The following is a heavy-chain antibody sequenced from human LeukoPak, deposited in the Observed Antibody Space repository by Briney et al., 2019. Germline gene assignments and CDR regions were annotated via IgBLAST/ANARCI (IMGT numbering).Heavy chain of an antibody. CDR3: AKLRAGSLAAGDY. CDR1: GFTFSSYA. CDR2: ISGSGGST. V-gene: IGHV3-23*01. Sequence: GGSLRLSCAASGFTFSSYAMSWVRQAPGKGLEWVSAISGSGGSTYYADSVKGGFTISRDNSKNTLYLQMNSLRAEDTAVYYCAKLRAGSLAAGDYWGQGTLVTVSS. D-gene: IGHD6-13*01. J-gene: IGHJ4*02.